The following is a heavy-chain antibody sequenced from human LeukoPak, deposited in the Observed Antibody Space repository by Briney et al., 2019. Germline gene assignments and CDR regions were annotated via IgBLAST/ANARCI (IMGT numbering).Heavy chain of an antibody. D-gene: IGHD6-13*01. CDR1: GGSISSGSYY. Sequence: SETLSLTCTVSGGSISSGSYYWSWIRQPAGKGLEWIGRIYTSGSTNYNPSLKSRVTISVDTSKNQFSLKLSSVTAADTAVYYCARRGSSPHPRWFDPWGQGTLVTVSS. CDR2: IYTSGST. J-gene: IGHJ5*02. CDR3: ARRGSSPHPRWFDP. V-gene: IGHV4-61*02.